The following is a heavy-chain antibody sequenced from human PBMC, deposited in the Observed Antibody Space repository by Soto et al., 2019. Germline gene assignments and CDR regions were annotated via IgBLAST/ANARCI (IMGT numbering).Heavy chain of an antibody. V-gene: IGHV4-31*03. CDR2: IYYSGST. D-gene: IGHD4-17*01. Sequence: QVQLQESGPGLVKPSQTLSLTCTVSGGSISSGGYYWSWIRQHPGKGLEWIGYIYYSGSTYYNPSLQSRVTISVDTSKNQFSLKLSSVTAADTAVYYCASRTVTSYTGHFDLWGRGTLVTVSS. J-gene: IGHJ2*01. CDR1: GGSISSGGYY. CDR3: ASRTVTSYTGHFDL.